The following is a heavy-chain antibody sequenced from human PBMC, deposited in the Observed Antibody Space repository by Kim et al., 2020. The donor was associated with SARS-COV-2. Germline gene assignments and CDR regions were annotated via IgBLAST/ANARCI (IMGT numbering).Heavy chain of an antibody. CDR3: ARDRGGLGCSGDSCYYFDY. CDR2: ISYDGSRK. Sequence: GGSLRLSCAASGFTFGSYGMHWVRQAPGKGLEWVAVISYDGSRKYYADSVKGRFTISRDNSKNTLYLQMNSLRAEDTAVYYCARDRGGLGCSGDSCYYFDYWGQGTLAT. CDR1: GFTFGSYG. J-gene: IGHJ4*02. V-gene: IGHV3-33*05. D-gene: IGHD2-15*01.